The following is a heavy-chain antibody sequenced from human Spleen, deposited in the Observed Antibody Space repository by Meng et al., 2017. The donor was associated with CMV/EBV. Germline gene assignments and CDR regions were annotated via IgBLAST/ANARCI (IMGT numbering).Heavy chain of an antibody. CDR1: GFSFSDNG. V-gene: IGHV3-7*01. CDR3: ARELNNFWSGSDY. Sequence: GESLKISCVASGFSFSDNGFHWVRQAPGKGLEWVANIRPDGGKKYYVDAVEGRFTISRDNAKNSLYLQMNSLRAEDTALYYCARELNNFWSGSDYWGQGTRVTVSS. J-gene: IGHJ4*02. CDR2: IRPDGGKK. D-gene: IGHD3-3*01.